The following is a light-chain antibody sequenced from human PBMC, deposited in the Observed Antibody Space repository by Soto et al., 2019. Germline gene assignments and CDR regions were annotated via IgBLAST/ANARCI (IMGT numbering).Light chain of an antibody. J-gene: IGKJ1*01. V-gene: IGKV1-5*01. CDR3: QHYGAMWT. CDR2: DAS. Sequence: IQMTQSPSTLSASVGDRFTITCRASQSITNRFAWYQQKPGKAPKVLIYDASNLEYGVPSRLSGSGFGTEFILTISSLQPDDFATYYCQHYGAMWTFGQGTKVDIK. CDR1: QSITNR.